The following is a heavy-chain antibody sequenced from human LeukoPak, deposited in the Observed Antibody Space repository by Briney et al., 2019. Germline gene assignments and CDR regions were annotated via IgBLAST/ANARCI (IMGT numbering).Heavy chain of an antibody. V-gene: IGHV1-8*03. D-gene: IGHD2-2*01. CDR1: GYTFTSYD. J-gene: IGHJ4*02. CDR3: VVPAASSPGFDY. CDR2: MNPNSGNT. Sequence: ASVKVSCKASGYTFTSYDINWVRQATGQGLEWMGWMNPNSGNTGYAQKFQGRVTITRNTSISTAYMELSSLRSEDTAVYYCVVPAASSPGFDYWAREPWSPSPQ.